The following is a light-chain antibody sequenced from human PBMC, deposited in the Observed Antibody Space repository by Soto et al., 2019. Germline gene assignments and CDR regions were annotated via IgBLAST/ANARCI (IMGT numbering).Light chain of an antibody. Sequence: EVVLTESPATLSLSPGERATLSCRAIQSVSSNYLAWYQQKPGQAPRLLIYGASTRATGIPDRFSGSGSGTDFTLTISRLEPEDSAVYYCQQYGSSPTWTFGQGTKVDI. CDR3: QQYGSSPTWT. J-gene: IGKJ1*01. CDR1: QSVSSNY. CDR2: GAS. V-gene: IGKV3-20*01.